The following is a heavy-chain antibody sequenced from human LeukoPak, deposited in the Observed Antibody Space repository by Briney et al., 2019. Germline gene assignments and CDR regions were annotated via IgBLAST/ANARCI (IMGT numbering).Heavy chain of an antibody. V-gene: IGHV4-59*08. J-gene: IGHJ4*02. Sequence: SETLSLTCAVSGGSISGYYWIWIRQPPGKGLEWIGYIYYSGITNYNPSLKSRVTISVDTSKNQFPLKLSSVTAADTAVYYCARHLYSGYDRVFDYWGQGTLVTVSS. CDR2: IYYSGIT. CDR3: ARHLYSGYDRVFDY. CDR1: GGSISGYY. D-gene: IGHD5-12*01.